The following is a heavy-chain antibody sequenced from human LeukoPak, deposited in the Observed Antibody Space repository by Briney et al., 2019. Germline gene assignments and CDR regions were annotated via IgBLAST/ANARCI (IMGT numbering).Heavy chain of an antibody. J-gene: IGHJ5*02. Sequence: GGSLRLSCAASGFTFSSYSMNWVRQARGKGLEWVSYIISASNTIYYAESVKGRLTVSRDNAKNSLYLQMNSLRAEGTDMYYCARDGWFGDYNWFDPWGQGTRVTVSS. CDR2: IISASNTI. D-gene: IGHD3-10*01. CDR1: GFTFSSYS. V-gene: IGHV3-48*01. CDR3: ARDGWFGDYNWFDP.